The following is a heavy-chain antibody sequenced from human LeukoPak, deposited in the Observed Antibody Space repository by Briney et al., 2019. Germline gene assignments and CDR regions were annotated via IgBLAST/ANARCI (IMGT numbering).Heavy chain of an antibody. D-gene: IGHD3-10*01. J-gene: IGHJ4*02. CDR1: GYTFTSYG. CDR2: ISAYNGNT. Sequence: ASVKVSCKASGYTFTSYGISWVRQAPGQGPEWMGWISAYNGNTNYAQKLQGRVTMTTDTSTGTAYMELRSLRSDDTAVYYCARAKHYYGSGSYGDWGQGTLVTVSS. V-gene: IGHV1-18*01. CDR3: ARAKHYYGSGSYGD.